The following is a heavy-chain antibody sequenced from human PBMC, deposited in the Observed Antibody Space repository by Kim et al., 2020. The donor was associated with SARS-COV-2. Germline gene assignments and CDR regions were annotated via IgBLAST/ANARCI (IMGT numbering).Heavy chain of an antibody. CDR3: ARGKGAVAGFFDY. D-gene: IGHD6-19*01. J-gene: IGHJ4*02. CDR1: GGSISSSNW. Sequence: SETLSLTCAVSGGSISSSNWWSWVRQPPGKGLEWIGEIYHSGSTNYNPSLKSRVTISVDKSKNQFSLKLSSVTAADTAVYYCARGKGAVAGFFDYWGQGTLVTVSS. CDR2: IYHSGST. V-gene: IGHV4-4*02.